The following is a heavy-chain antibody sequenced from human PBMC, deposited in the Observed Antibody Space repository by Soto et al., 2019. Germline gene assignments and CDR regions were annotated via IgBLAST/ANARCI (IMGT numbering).Heavy chain of an antibody. Sequence: SETLSLTCTVSGGSISSYYWSWIRQPPGKGLEWIGYIYYSGSTNYNPSLKSRVTISVDTSKNQFSLKLSSVTAADPAVYYCARETSEGSAPAGYWGQGTLVTV. CDR3: ARETSEGSAPAGY. J-gene: IGHJ4*02. V-gene: IGHV4-59*01. CDR2: IYYSGST. CDR1: GGSISSYY. D-gene: IGHD1-26*01.